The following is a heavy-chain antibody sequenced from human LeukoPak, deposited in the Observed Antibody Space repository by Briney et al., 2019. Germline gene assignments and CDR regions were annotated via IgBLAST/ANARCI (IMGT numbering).Heavy chain of an antibody. D-gene: IGHD7-27*01. CDR1: RFTFSSYG. Sequence: GGSLRLSCAASRFTFSSYGMHWVRQAPGKGLEWVAYIQYDGSNEQYADSVKGRFSISRDSSKNILYLQMNSLRAEDTAVYYCASGLLAGDDYYYYYMDVWGKGTTVTISS. CDR2: IQYDGSNE. V-gene: IGHV3-30*02. CDR3: ASGLLAGDDYYYYYMDV. J-gene: IGHJ6*03.